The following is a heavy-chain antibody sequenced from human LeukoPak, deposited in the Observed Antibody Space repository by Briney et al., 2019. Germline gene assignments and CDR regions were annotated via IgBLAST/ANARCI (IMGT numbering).Heavy chain of an antibody. CDR2: IWYDGNNK. Sequence: PGGSLRLSCAASGFTFSSYGMHWVRQAPGKGLEWVAVIWYDGNNKYYVDSVKGRFTISRDNSKNTLYLQMNSLRAEDTAVYYCAKRSSSWYYYYYGMDVWGQGTTVTVSS. CDR3: AKRSSSWYYYYYGMDV. V-gene: IGHV3-33*06. J-gene: IGHJ6*02. CDR1: GFTFSSYG. D-gene: IGHD6-13*01.